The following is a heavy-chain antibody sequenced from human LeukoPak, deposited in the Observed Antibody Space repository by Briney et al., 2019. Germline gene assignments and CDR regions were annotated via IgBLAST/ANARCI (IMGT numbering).Heavy chain of an antibody. D-gene: IGHD1-14*01. Sequence: GGSLRLSCAASGFTFSSYGMHGVRQAPGKGLEWVAFLRYDGSNKYYADSVKGRFTISRDNSKNTLYLQMNSLRAEDTAVYYCAKDTTPPKAGFDPWGQGTLVTVSS. CDR2: LRYDGSNK. V-gene: IGHV3-30*02. CDR3: AKDTTPPKAGFDP. J-gene: IGHJ5*02. CDR1: GFTFSSYG.